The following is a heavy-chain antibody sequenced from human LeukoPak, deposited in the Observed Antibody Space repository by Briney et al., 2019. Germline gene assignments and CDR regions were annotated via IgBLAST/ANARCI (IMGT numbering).Heavy chain of an antibody. V-gene: IGHV4-34*01. CDR3: ASQYYDFWSGYYDAFDI. Sequence: PSETLSLTCAVYGGSFSGYYWSWIRQPPGKGLEWIGEINHSGSTNYNPSLKSRVTISVDTSKNQFSLKLSSVTAADTAVYYCASQYYDFWSGYYDAFDIWAKGQWSPSLQ. J-gene: IGHJ3*02. D-gene: IGHD3-3*01. CDR2: INHSGST. CDR1: GGSFSGYY.